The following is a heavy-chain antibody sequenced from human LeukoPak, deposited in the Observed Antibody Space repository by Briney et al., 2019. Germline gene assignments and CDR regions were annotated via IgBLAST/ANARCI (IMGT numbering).Heavy chain of an antibody. Sequence: SETLSLTCTVSGGSISSSSYYWGWIRQPPGKGLEWIGSIYYSGSTYYNPSLKSRVTISVDTSKNQFSLKLSSVTAADTAVYYCARDYCSSTSCYSDYYYYMDVWGKGTTVTVSS. CDR2: IYYSGST. J-gene: IGHJ6*03. V-gene: IGHV4-39*01. CDR1: GGSISSSSYY. CDR3: ARDYCSSTSCYSDYYYYMDV. D-gene: IGHD2-2*02.